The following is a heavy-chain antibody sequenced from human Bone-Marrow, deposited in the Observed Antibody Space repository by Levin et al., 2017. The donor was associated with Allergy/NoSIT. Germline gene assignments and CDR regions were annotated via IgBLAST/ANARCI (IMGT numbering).Heavy chain of an antibody. CDR1: GASISRGDYY. CDR2: MYWRGST. V-gene: IGHV4-39*01. Sequence: SPTLSLTCAVSGASISRGDYYWGWIRQPPGKGLEWIGIMYWRGSTYYNPSLRSRVTLSVDTSKNQLSLSLSSVSATDTALYYCVRSPVSHYSYYYYMDVWGEGTTVTVSS. CDR3: VRSPVSHYSYYYYMDV. D-gene: IGHD2-21*01. J-gene: IGHJ6*03.